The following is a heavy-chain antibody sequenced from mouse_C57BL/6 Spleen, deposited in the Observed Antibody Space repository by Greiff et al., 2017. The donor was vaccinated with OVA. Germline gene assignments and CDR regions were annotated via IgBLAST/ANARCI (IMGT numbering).Heavy chain of an antibody. V-gene: IGHV2-6*03. J-gene: IGHJ2*01. CDR2: IWSDGST. CDR1: GFSLTSYG. CDR3: ARAGYGSSFDY. D-gene: IGHD1-1*01. Sequence: VKLMESGPGLVAPSQSLSITCTVSGFSLTSYGVHWVRQPPGKGLVWLVVIWSDGSTTYNSAPKSRLSISQDNSKSQVFLKMNSRQTDDTARYYCARAGYGSSFDYWGQGTTLTVSS.